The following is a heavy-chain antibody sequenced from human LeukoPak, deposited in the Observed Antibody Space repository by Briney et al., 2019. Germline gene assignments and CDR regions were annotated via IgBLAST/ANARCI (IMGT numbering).Heavy chain of an antibody. CDR3: ARDRLASYYYDSSGYPQPKNDAFDI. J-gene: IGHJ3*02. CDR1: GFTFSTYA. CDR2: ISGNGEST. Sequence: PGGSLRLSCSASGFTFSTYAMHWVRQAPGKGLKYISVISGNGESTYYADSVKGRFTISRDNSKNTLYLQMNSLRAEDTAVYYCARDRLASYYYDSSGYPQPKNDAFDIWGQGTMVTVSS. V-gene: IGHV3-64*04. D-gene: IGHD3-22*01.